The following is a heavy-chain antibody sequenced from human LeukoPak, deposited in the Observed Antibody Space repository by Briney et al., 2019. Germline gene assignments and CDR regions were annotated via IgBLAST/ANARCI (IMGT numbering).Heavy chain of an antibody. J-gene: IGHJ5*02. CDR3: AKDTYITYYYDSSGYYSYNWFDP. CDR2: IRYDGSNK. CDR1: GFTFSSYG. D-gene: IGHD3-22*01. Sequence: PGGSLRLSCAASGFTFSSYGMHWVRQAPGKGLEWVAFIRYDGSNKYYAGSVKGRFTISRDNSKNTLYLQMNSLRAEDTAVYYCAKDTYITYYYDSSGYYSYNWFDPWGQGTLVTVSS. V-gene: IGHV3-30*02.